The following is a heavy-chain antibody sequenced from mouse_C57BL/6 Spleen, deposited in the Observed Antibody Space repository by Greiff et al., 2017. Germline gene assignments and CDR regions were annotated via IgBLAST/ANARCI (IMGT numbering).Heavy chain of an antibody. D-gene: IGHD2-3*01. Sequence: EVQRVDSGGGLVQSGRSLRLSCATSGFTFSDFYMEWVRQAPGKGLEWIAASRNKANDYTTEYSAPVKGRFIVSRDTSQSILYLQMNALRAEDTAIYYCARDAYYDGCRYWYCDVWGTGTTVTVSS. CDR2: SRNKANDYTT. CDR1: GFTFSDFY. V-gene: IGHV7-1*01. CDR3: ARDAYYDGCRYWYCDV. J-gene: IGHJ1*03.